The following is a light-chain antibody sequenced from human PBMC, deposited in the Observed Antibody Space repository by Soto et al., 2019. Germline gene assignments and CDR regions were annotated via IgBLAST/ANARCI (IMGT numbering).Light chain of an antibody. Sequence: QSALTQPASVSGSPGQSITISCTGTSSDVGDYNYVSWYQQVPGKAPKVMIYEVSNRPSGVSNRFSGSKSGITASLTISGLQAEDEADYYCSSFAGGATFVFGGGTKLTVL. CDR2: EVS. J-gene: IGLJ3*02. CDR1: SSDVGDYNY. V-gene: IGLV2-14*01. CDR3: SSFAGGATFV.